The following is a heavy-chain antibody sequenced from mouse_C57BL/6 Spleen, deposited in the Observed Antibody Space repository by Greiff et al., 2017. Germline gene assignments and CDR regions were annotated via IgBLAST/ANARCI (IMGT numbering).Heavy chain of an antibody. D-gene: IGHD1-1*01. Sequence: VQLQQSGPELVKPGASVKISCKASGYAFSSSWMNWVKQRPGKGLEWIGRIYPGDGDTNYNGKFKGKATLTADKSSSTAYMQLSSLTSEDSAVYFCASHYYGSSFYYYAMDYWGQGTSVTVSS. J-gene: IGHJ4*01. V-gene: IGHV1-82*01. CDR2: IYPGDGDT. CDR1: GYAFSSSW. CDR3: ASHYYGSSFYYYAMDY.